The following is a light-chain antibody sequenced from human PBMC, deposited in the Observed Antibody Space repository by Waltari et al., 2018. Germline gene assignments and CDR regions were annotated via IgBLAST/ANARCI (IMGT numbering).Light chain of an antibody. Sequence: SYELTPPPYVSVSPGQTASITRSGDELGDKCGCVYPQKPGQSPMLVIYQDGERPSGIPERFSGSNSGNTATLTISGTQAMDEADYYCQAWDTSTVVFGGGTELTVL. V-gene: IGLV3-1*01. CDR3: QAWDTSTVV. CDR1: ELGDKC. J-gene: IGLJ2*01. CDR2: QDG.